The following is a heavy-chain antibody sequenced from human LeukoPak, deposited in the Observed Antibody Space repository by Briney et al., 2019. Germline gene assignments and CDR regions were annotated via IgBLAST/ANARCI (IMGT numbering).Heavy chain of an antibody. Sequence: GGSLRLSCAASGFTFSSYAMSWVRQAPGKGLEWVSAISGSGGSTYYADSVKGRFTISRDNSKNTLYLQMNSLRAEDTAVYYCARERLGLQLWSYFDYWGQGTLVTVSS. D-gene: IGHD5-18*01. CDR1: GFTFSSYA. CDR2: ISGSGGST. CDR3: ARERLGLQLWSYFDY. J-gene: IGHJ4*02. V-gene: IGHV3-23*01.